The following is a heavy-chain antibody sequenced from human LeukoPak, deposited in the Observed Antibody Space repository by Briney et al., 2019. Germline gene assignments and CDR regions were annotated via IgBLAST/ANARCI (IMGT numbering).Heavy chain of an antibody. CDR1: GGSFSGYY. CDR3: AVGHYYHSSGYLFDS. D-gene: IGHD3-22*01. V-gene: IGHV4-34*01. Sequence: SETLSLTCAVYGGSFSGYYWSWIRQPPGKGLEWIGEINHSGSTNYNPSLKSRITISVDTSKNQFSLKLSSVPAADTAVYYCAVGHYYHSSGYLFDSWGQGTLVTVSS. J-gene: IGHJ4*02. CDR2: INHSGST.